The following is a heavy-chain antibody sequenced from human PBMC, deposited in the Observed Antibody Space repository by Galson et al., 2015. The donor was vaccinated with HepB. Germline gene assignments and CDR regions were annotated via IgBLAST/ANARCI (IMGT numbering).Heavy chain of an antibody. J-gene: IGHJ5*02. D-gene: IGHD4-17*01. Sequence: SLRLSCAASGFTVSSNYMSWVRQAPGKGLEWVSVIYSGGSTYYADSVKGRFTISRHNSKNTLYLQMNSLRAEDTAVYYCARVVGDYRENWFDPWGQGTLVTVSS. V-gene: IGHV3-53*04. CDR2: IYSGGST. CDR1: GFTVSSNY. CDR3: ARVVGDYRENWFDP.